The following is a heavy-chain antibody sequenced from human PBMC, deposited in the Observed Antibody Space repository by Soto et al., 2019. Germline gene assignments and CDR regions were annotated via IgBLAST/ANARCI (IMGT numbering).Heavy chain of an antibody. Sequence: GSLRLSCAASGFTFSSYWMHWFRQAPGKGLMWVSRINSGGGTTTYADSVKGRFTISRDNAKNTLYLQMNGLRVEDTAVYYCARWFTYGNFDYFDYWGQGTQVTVSS. J-gene: IGHJ4*02. CDR1: GFTFSSYW. CDR3: ARWFTYGNFDYFDY. CDR2: INSGGGTT. V-gene: IGHV3-74*01. D-gene: IGHD3-10*01.